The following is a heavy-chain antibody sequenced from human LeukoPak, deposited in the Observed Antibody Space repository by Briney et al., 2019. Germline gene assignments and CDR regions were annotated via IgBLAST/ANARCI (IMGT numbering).Heavy chain of an antibody. J-gene: IGHJ4*02. D-gene: IGHD3-22*01. CDR2: INQDGSER. Sequence: GGSLRLSCAASQFTFSSYWMSWVRQAPGKGLEWVANINQDGSERYYVDSVKGRFTTSRDNAKSSLYLQMNSLRAEDTAVYYCARDKSVYYDTSGSRFDYWGQGTLVTVSS. CDR1: QFTFSSYW. CDR3: ARDKSVYYDTSGSRFDY. V-gene: IGHV3-7*01.